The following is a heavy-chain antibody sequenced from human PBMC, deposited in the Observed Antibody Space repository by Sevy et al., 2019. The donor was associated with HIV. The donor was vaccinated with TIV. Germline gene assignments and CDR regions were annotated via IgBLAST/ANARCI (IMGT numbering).Heavy chain of an antibody. D-gene: IGHD3-3*01. J-gene: IGHJ3*02. Sequence: GGSLRLSCAASGFTFSSYAMHWVRQAPGKGLEWVAVISYDGSNKYYADSVKGRFTISRDNSKNTLYLQMNSLRAEETAVYYCARGRYYDFWSGYYGPRPNDAFDIWGQGTMVTVSS. CDR3: ARGRYYDFWSGYYGPRPNDAFDI. V-gene: IGHV3-30-3*01. CDR1: GFTFSSYA. CDR2: ISYDGSNK.